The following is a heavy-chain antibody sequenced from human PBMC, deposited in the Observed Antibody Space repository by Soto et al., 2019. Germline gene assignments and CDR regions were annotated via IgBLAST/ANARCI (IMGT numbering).Heavy chain of an antibody. J-gene: IGHJ6*03. CDR2: IFSNDEK. D-gene: IGHD6-19*01. V-gene: IGHV2-26*01. CDR3: ARILFGRSVAGGYFYMDV. CDR1: GFSLSNGKVG. Sequence: HVTLKESGPVLVKPTETLTLTCTVSGFSLSNGKVGVSWIRQPPGKALEWLAHIFSNDEKSYRTSLKSRLTISGETSKSQVVLTMANVDPVDTATYYCARILFGRSVAGGYFYMDVWGKGTTVTVSS.